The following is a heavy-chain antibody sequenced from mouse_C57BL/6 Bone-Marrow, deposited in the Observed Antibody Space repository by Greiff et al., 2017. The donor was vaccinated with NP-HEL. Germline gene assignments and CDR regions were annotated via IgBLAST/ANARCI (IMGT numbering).Heavy chain of an antibody. CDR3: ARAPYYYGDWYFDV. V-gene: IGHV1-63*01. D-gene: IGHD1-1*01. CDR1: GYTFTNYW. Sequence: VKVVESGAELVRPGTSVKMSCKASGYTFTNYWIGWAKQRPGHGLEWIGDIYPGGGYTNYNEKFKGKATLTADKSSSTAYMQFSSLTSEDSAIYYCARAPYYYGDWYFDVWGTGTTVTVSA. CDR2: IYPGGGYT. J-gene: IGHJ1*03.